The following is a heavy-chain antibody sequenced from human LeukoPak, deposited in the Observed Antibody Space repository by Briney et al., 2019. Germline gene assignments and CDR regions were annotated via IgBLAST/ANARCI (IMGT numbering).Heavy chain of an antibody. J-gene: IGHJ4*02. V-gene: IGHV4-59*01. D-gene: IGHD3-3*01. CDR2: IYYSGST. CDR1: GGSISSYY. CDR3: ARETLAYYDFWSGYYTWGYFDY. Sequence: SETLSLTCTVSGGSISSYYWSWIRQPPGKGLEWIGYIYYSGSTNYNPSLKSRVTISVDTSKNQFSLKLSSVTAADTAVYYCARETLAYYDFWSGYYTWGYFDYWGQGTLVTVSS.